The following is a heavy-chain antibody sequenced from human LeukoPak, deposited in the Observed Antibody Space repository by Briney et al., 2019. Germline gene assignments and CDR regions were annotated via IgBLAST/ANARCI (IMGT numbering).Heavy chain of an antibody. CDR1: GFTFSSYW. J-gene: IGHJ6*03. CDR2: ISSSGSTM. V-gene: IGHV3-48*04. D-gene: IGHD1-14*01. Sequence: PGGSLRLSCAASGFTFSSYWMNWVRQAPGKGLEWVSYISSSGSTMYYADSVKGRFTISRDNAKNSLSLQMNSLRAEDTAVYYCARSPAGANYYLDVWGKGTTVTISS. CDR3: ARSPAGANYYLDV.